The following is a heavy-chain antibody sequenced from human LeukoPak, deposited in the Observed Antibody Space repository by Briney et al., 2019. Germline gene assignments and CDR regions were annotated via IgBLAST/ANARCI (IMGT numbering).Heavy chain of an antibody. V-gene: IGHV4-39*07. CDR2: INHSGST. CDR3: ARGLYGAYDY. Sequence: PSETLSLTCTVSGGSISSGGYYWSWIRQPPGKGLEWIGEINHSGSTNYNPSLKSRVTISVDTSKNQFSLKLSSVTAADTAVYYCARGLYGAYDYWGQGTLVTVSS. J-gene: IGHJ4*02. CDR1: GGSISSGGYY. D-gene: IGHD4/OR15-4a*01.